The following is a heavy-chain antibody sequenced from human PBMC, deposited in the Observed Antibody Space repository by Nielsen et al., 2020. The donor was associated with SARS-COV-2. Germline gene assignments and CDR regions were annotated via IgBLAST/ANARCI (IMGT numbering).Heavy chain of an antibody. V-gene: IGHV5-51*01. D-gene: IGHD3-10*01. Sequence: GESLKISCKGSGYSFTSYWIGWVRQMPGKGLEWMGIIYPGDSDTRYSPSFQGQVTISADKSISTAYLQWSSLKASDTAMYYCASHLKGGRFTMREWWFDPWGQGTLVTVSS. CDR2: IYPGDSDT. J-gene: IGHJ5*02. CDR3: ASHLKGGRFTMREWWFDP. CDR1: GYSFTSYW.